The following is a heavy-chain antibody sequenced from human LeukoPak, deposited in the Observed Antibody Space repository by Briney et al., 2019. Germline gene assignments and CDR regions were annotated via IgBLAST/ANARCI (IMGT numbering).Heavy chain of an antibody. CDR3: ARVSCSSTSCPSQGDD. V-gene: IGHV3-21*01. J-gene: IGHJ4*02. Sequence: GGSLRLSCAASGFTFSSYSMNWVRQAPGKGLEWVSSISSSSSYIYYADSVKGRFTISRDNAKNSLYLQMNSLRAEDTAVYYCARVSCSSTSCPSQGDDWGQGTLVTVSS. D-gene: IGHD2-2*01. CDR1: GFTFSSYS. CDR2: ISSSSSYI.